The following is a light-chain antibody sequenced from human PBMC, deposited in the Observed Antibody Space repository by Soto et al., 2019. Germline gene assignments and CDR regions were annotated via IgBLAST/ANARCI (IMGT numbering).Light chain of an antibody. Sequence: QSVLTQPASVSGSPGQSITISCTGASGDVGGYKYVSWYQHHPGKVPKLMIYDVSHRPSGVSSRFSGSKSGHTASLTISGLQADDEADYYCSSYTSANTFEVVFGGGTKLTVL. V-gene: IGLV2-14*03. CDR1: SGDVGGYKY. CDR3: SSYTSANTFEVV. J-gene: IGLJ2*01. CDR2: DVS.